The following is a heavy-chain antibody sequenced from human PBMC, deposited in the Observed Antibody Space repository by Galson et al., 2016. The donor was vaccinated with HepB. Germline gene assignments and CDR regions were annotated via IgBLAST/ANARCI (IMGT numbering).Heavy chain of an antibody. Sequence: QSGAEVKTPGESLKISCKGSGYDFPGYWIAWVRQMPGKGLEYMGTILPRDSITKYSPSFQGQVTISADKSINTAYLQWGSLKASDTSIYYCARFDAPSLPANWFDPWGQGTLVTVSS. CDR1: GYDFPGYW. J-gene: IGHJ5*02. D-gene: IGHD2-2*01. CDR2: ILPRDSIT. V-gene: IGHV5-51*03. CDR3: ARFDAPSLPANWFDP.